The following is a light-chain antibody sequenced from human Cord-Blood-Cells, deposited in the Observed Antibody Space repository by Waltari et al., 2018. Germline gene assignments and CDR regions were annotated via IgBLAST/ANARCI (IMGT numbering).Light chain of an antibody. V-gene: IGLV1-40*01. Sequence: QSVLTQPPSVSGAPGQRVTISCTGRSSNIRAGYDVPWYQQLPGTAPKLLIYSNRNRPSGVPDRFSGSKSGTSASLAITGLQAEDEADYYCQSYDSSLSGSVFGGGTKLTVL. CDR1: SSNIRAGYD. CDR3: QSYDSSLSGSV. J-gene: IGLJ2*01. CDR2: SNR.